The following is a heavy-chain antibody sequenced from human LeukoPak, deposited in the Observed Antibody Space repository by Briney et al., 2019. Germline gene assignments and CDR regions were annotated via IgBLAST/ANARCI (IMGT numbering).Heavy chain of an antibody. J-gene: IGHJ3*02. CDR1: GYTFTSSG. D-gene: IGHD3-22*01. CDR2: ISAYNGNT. CDR3: ASEYYYDSSWCRTDDSFDI. Sequence: ASVKVSCKASGYTFTSSGISWVRQAPGQGLERMGWISAYNGNTNYAQKLQGRVTMTTDTSTSTAYMELRSLRSDDTAVYYCASEYYYDSSWCRTDDSFDIWGQGTVVTVSS. V-gene: IGHV1-18*01.